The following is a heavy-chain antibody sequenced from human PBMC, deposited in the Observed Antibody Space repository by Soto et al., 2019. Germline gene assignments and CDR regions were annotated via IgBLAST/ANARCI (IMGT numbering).Heavy chain of an antibody. Sequence: SETLSLTCAVSGGSFSTYYWSWIRQPPGKGLEWIAEINHSGSTNYNPSFKSRVTISVDPSKSQFSLRLSSVTAADAAVYYCAIPSPPPDSGIQLAACDIWGQGTRVTVS. D-gene: IGHD1-26*01. J-gene: IGHJ3*02. CDR1: GGSFSTYY. CDR2: INHSGST. V-gene: IGHV4-34*01. CDR3: AIPSPPPDSGIQLAACDI.